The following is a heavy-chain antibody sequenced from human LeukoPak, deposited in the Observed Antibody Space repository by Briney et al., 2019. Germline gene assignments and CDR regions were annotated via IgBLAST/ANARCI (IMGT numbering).Heavy chain of an antibody. CDR3: TSYIEYSSSSGDY. CDR2: IRSKAYGGTT. V-gene: IGHV3-49*03. CDR1: GFTFGDYA. Sequence: GGSLRLSCTASGFTFGDYAMGWFRQAPGKGLEWVGFIRSKAYGGTTEYAASVKGRFTISRDDSKSIAYLQMNSLKTEDTAVYYCTSYIEYSSSSGDYWGQGTLVTVSS. J-gene: IGHJ4*02. D-gene: IGHD6-6*01.